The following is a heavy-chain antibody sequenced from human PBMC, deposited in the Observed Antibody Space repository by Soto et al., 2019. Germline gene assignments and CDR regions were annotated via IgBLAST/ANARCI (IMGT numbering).Heavy chain of an antibody. V-gene: IGHV3-48*02. Sequence: EVQLVESGGGLVQPGGSLRLSCAASGLTFSSYSMNWVRQAPGKGLEWVSYISSSSSTIYYADSVKGRFTISRDNAKNSLYLQMNSLRDEDTAVYYCARDLRAHYGDYVGAKFDYWGQGTLVTVSS. CDR3: ARDLRAHYGDYVGAKFDY. CDR1: GLTFSSYS. J-gene: IGHJ4*02. D-gene: IGHD4-17*01. CDR2: ISSSSSTI.